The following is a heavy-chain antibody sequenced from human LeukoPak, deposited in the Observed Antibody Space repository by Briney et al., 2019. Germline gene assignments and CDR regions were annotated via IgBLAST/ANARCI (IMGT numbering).Heavy chain of an antibody. V-gene: IGHV3-66*01. J-gene: IGHJ4*02. Sequence: GGSLRLSCAASGFTVSSLYMCWVRQAPGQGLEWVSIIYSDGSTYYADSVKGRYSISRDNSKNTLYLQMNTLRAEDTSVYYCARGVNYGPDYWGQGTLVTVSS. D-gene: IGHD3-10*01. CDR3: ARGVNYGPDY. CDR1: GFTVSSLY. CDR2: IYSDGST.